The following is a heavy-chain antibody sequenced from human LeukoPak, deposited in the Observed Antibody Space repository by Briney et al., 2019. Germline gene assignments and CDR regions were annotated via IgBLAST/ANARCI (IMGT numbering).Heavy chain of an antibody. CDR1: GFTFSSYS. CDR3: AKLFSSYYYGSGIGE. CDR2: ISSRSATI. V-gene: IGHV3-48*01. Sequence: PGGSLRLSCAASGFTFSSYSMNWVRQAPGKGLEWVSYISSRSATIYYADSVKGRFTISRDNSKNTLYLQMNSLRAEDTAVYYCAKLFSSYYYGSGIGEWGQGTLVTVSS. J-gene: IGHJ4*02. D-gene: IGHD3-10*01.